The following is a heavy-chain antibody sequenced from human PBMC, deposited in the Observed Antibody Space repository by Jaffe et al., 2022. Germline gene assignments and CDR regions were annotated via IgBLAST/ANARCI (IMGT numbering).Heavy chain of an antibody. J-gene: IGHJ4*02. D-gene: IGHD6-13*01. V-gene: IGHV4-38-2*01. Sequence: QVQLQESGPGLVKPSETLSLTCAVSGYSISSGYYWGWIRQPPGKGLEWIGSIYHSGSTYYNPSLKSRVTISVDTSKNQFSLKLSSVTAADTAVYYCASDLNQQLVFDYWGQGTLVTVSS. CDR3: ASDLNQQLVFDY. CDR1: GYSISSGYY. CDR2: IYHSGST.